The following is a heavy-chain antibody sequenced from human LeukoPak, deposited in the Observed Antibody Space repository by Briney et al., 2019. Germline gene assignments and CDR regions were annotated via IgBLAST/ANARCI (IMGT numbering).Heavy chain of an antibody. D-gene: IGHD3-10*01. V-gene: IGHV4-39*01. CDR2: IYYTGRT. CDR3: ARQGSTTRGGYWLDP. CDR1: GASINTSNFY. J-gene: IGHJ5*02. Sequence: SETLSLTCTVSGASINTSNFYWAWIRQPPGKGLESIGNIYYTGRTYSNASLNSRVTISVDTSKNQFSLKLTSVTAADTAVYYCARQGSTTRGGYWLDPWGQGTLVIVSS.